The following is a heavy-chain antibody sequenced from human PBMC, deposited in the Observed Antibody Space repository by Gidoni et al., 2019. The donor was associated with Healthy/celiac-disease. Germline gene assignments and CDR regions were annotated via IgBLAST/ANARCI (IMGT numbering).Heavy chain of an antibody. CDR2: ISYDGSNK. CDR1: GFTFSSYA. D-gene: IGHD3-22*01. CDR3: AYDSSLRDLFDY. J-gene: IGHJ4*02. V-gene: IGHV3-30*01. Sequence: VQLVESGGGVVQPGRSLRLSCAASGFTFSSYAMHWVRQAPGKGLEWVAVISYDGSNKYYADSVKGRFTISRDNSKNTLYLQMNSLRAEDTAVYYCAYDSSLRDLFDYWGQGTLVTVSS.